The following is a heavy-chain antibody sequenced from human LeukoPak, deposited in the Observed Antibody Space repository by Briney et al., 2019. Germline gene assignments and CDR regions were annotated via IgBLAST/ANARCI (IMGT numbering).Heavy chain of an antibody. Sequence: PGGSLRLSCAASGFTFDDYGMSWVRQTPGKGLEWVSAISGSGGSTYYADSVKGRFTISRDNSKNTLYLQMNSLRAEDTAVYYCAKDVKGYSSPADYWGQGTLVTVSS. V-gene: IGHV3-23*01. D-gene: IGHD6-13*01. CDR1: GFTFDDYG. CDR2: ISGSGGST. J-gene: IGHJ4*02. CDR3: AKDVKGYSSPADY.